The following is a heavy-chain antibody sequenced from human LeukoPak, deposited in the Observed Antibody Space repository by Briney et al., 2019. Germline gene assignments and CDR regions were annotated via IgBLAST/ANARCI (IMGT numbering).Heavy chain of an antibody. V-gene: IGHV4-30-4*08. J-gene: IGHJ4*02. Sequence: SETLSLTCTVSGGSISSGDYYWSWIRQPPGKGLEWIGYIYYSGSTYYNPSLKSRVTISVDTSKNQFSLKLSSVTAADTAVYYCARATLWFGELSSFDYWGQGTLVTVSS. CDR1: GGSISSGDYY. CDR2: IYYSGST. D-gene: IGHD3-10*01. CDR3: ARATLWFGELSSFDY.